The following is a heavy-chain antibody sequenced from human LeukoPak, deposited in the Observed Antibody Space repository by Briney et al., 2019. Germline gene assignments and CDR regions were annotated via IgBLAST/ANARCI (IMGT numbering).Heavy chain of an antibody. Sequence: SETLSLTCAVSGYSISSGYYWGWIRQPPGKGLEWIGSIFHSGSTYYNPSLKSRVTISVDTSKNQFSLKLSSVTAADTAVYYCARTDSAEYFQHWGQGTLVTVSS. D-gene: IGHD2-15*01. CDR1: GYSISSGYY. V-gene: IGHV4-38-2*01. J-gene: IGHJ1*01. CDR3: ARTDSAEYFQH. CDR2: IFHSGST.